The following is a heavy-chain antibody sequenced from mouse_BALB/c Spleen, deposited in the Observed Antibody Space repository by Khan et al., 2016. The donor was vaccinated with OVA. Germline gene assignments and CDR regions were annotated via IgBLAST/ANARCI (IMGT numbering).Heavy chain of an antibody. CDR1: GYSINSEYA. D-gene: IGHD1-1*01. CDR3: ERTSDYYYDPFPY. V-gene: IGHV3-2*02. Sequence: EVQLQESGPGLVKPSQSLSLSCTVTGYSINSEYAWNWIRQFPGNKLEWMGYISYSGNTRYNPSLKSRISIIRDTSKNQFFLQLNSVTTEDTATSYCERTSDYYYDPFPYWGQGTLVTVSA. J-gene: IGHJ3*01. CDR2: ISYSGNT.